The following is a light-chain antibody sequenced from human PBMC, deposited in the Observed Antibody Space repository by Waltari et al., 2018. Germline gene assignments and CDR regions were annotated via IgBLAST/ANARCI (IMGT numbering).Light chain of an antibody. CDR1: QSVDSFY. CDR2: GAS. CDR3: QQYGAARYT. V-gene: IGKV3-20*01. J-gene: IGKJ3*01. Sequence: EIVLTQSPGTLSVSPGESATLSCRTSQSVDSFYISWYQQKPGPAPRLIILGASSRATGVPDRFSGSGSGTHFTLTISRLEPEDFAVYYCQQYGAARYTFGPGTRLDLK.